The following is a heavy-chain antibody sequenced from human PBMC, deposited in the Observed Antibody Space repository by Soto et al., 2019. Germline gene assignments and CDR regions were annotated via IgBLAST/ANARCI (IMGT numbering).Heavy chain of an antibody. J-gene: IGHJ6*01. Sequence: GGSLRLSCAASGFTFSSYAMQWVRQAPGKGLEWVALMSYDGTNEYYADSVKGRFTISRDNSKNMLFLQINSLRAEDTAVYYCGKDLHHSSGYFFTVRLNAMDVWGQGTTVTVYS. CDR3: GKDLHHSSGYFFTVRLNAMDV. CDR1: GFTFSSYA. CDR2: MSYDGTNE. V-gene: IGHV3-30*18. D-gene: IGHD3-22*01.